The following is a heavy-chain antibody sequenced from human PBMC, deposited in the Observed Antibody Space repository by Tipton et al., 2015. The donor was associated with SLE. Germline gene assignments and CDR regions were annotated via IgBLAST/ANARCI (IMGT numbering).Heavy chain of an antibody. CDR1: GFTFSTYS. D-gene: IGHD3-16*01. J-gene: IGHJ4*02. V-gene: IGHV3-21*01. Sequence: GSLRLSCAASGFTFSTYSMNWVRQAPGKGLEWVSSITSRSTYIYYADSVKGRFTISRDNAKNSLYLQMNSLRAEDTAVYYCARDLRGGAPGYWRQGTLVTVSS. CDR3: ARDLRGGAPGY. CDR2: ITSRSTYI.